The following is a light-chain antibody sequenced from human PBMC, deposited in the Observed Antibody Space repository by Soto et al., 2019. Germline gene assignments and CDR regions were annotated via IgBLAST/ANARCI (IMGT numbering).Light chain of an antibody. V-gene: IGKV1-39*01. CDR2: AAS. J-gene: IGKJ1*01. Sequence: DIQMTQSPSSLSASVGDRVTITCRASQSISTYLNWYQQKPVKAPKLLIYAASSLQSGVPSRFSGSGSETDFTLTISMLQPEDLTTYSCQQSYCTMWTFGQGTKVDIK. CDR1: QSISTY. CDR3: QQSYCTMWT.